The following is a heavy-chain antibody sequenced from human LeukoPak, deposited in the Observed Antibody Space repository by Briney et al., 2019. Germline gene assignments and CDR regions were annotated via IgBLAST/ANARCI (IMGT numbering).Heavy chain of an antibody. Sequence: PGGSLRLSCAASGFIFSSYWMGWVRQAPGKGLEWVANIKQDGSEKYYVDSVKGRFTISRDNSKNTLYLRMNSLRAEDTAVYYCAKDSMGATNHWGQGTLVTVSS. CDR2: IKQDGSEK. CDR1: GFIFSSYW. V-gene: IGHV3-7*01. J-gene: IGHJ5*02. D-gene: IGHD1-26*01. CDR3: AKDSMGATNH.